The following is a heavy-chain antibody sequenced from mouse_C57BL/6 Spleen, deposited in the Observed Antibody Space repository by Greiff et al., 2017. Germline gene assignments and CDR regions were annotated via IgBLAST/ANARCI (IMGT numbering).Heavy chain of an antibody. CDR1: GYAFSSYW. D-gene: IGHD3-3*01. V-gene: IGHV1-80*01. J-gene: IGHJ4*01. CDR3: ARGEGLYAMDY. CDR2: IYPGDGDT. Sequence: QVQLQQSGAELVKPGASVKISCKASGYAFSSYWMNWVKQRPGKGLEWIGQIYPGDGDTNYNGKFKGKATLTADNSSSTAYMHLSSLTSEDSAVLFCARGEGLYAMDYWGQGTSVTVSS.